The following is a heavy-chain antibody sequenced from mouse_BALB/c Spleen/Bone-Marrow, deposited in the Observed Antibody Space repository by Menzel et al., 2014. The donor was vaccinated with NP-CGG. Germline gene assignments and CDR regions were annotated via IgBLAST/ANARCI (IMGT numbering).Heavy chain of an antibody. J-gene: IGHJ2*01. CDR1: GFNIKDTY. CDR3: ASYDYGYYFDY. D-gene: IGHD2-4*01. V-gene: IGHV14-3*02. Sequence: VTLKESGAELVKPGASVKLSCTTSGFNIKDTYMHWVKLRPEQGLEWIGRIVPANGNTKYAPKFQGKATITADTSSNTAYLQLSSLTSEDTAVYFCASYDYGYYFDYWGQGTTLTASS. CDR2: IVPANGNT.